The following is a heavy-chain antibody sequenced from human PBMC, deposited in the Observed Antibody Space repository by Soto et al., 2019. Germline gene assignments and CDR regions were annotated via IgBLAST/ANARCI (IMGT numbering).Heavy chain of an antibody. CDR3: TRVSQGGPYYYYYYGMDV. CDR2: IRSKANSNAT. CDR1: GFTFSESA. J-gene: IGHJ6*02. Sequence: GGSLRPSCAASGFTFSESAMHLVRPASGEGLEWVGRIRSKANSNATAYAASVKGRFTISSDDSKNTAYQQMNSLKKEDTAVYYCTRVSQGGPYYYYYYGMDVWGQGTTVTVSS. V-gene: IGHV3-73*01. D-gene: IGHD3-16*01.